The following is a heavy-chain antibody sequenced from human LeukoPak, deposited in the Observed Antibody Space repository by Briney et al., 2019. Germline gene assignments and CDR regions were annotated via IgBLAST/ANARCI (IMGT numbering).Heavy chain of an antibody. CDR3: ASGGSYFDY. Sequence: PGGSLRLSCAASGFTFSDNYMSWIRQAPGKGLEWVSFISFSGSSMYYADSVKGRFTISRDNAKNSLYLQMNSLRAEDTAVYYCASGGSYFDYWGQETLVTVSS. D-gene: IGHD1-26*01. CDR1: GFTFSDNY. CDR2: ISFSGSSM. V-gene: IGHV3-11*01. J-gene: IGHJ4*02.